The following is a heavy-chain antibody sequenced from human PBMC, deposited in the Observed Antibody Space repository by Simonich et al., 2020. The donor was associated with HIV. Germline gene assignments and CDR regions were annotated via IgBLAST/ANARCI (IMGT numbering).Heavy chain of an antibody. V-gene: IGHV4-38-2*01. J-gene: IGHJ4*02. CDR1: GYSISSGYY. CDR2: IYHSGGT. Sequence: QVQLQESGPGLVKPSETLSLTCAVSGYSISSGYYWGWIRQRPGKGLEWIGSIYHSGGTYYNPSLKSRVTISVDTSKNQFSRKLSSVTAADTAVYYCARVVPGGYFDYWGQGTLVTVSS. CDR3: ARVVPGGYFDY. D-gene: IGHD2-15*01.